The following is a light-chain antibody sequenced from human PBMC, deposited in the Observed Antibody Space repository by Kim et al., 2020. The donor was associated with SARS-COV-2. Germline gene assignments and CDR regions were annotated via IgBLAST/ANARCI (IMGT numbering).Light chain of an antibody. CDR2: GNN. V-gene: IGLV3-19*01. CDR3: NSRDSSGNHLV. J-gene: IGLJ1*01. CDR1: GLRSYY. Sequence: ALVQTVSITCHVDGLRSYYANWYQQKPGPAPVLVIYGNNNRPSGIPDRFSGSSSGNTASLTITGAQAEDDADYYCNSRDSSGNHLVFGTGTKVTVL.